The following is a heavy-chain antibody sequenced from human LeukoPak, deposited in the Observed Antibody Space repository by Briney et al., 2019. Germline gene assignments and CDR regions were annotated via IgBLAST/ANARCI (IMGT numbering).Heavy chain of an antibody. D-gene: IGHD6-13*01. CDR3: AKDAPGTPGYYYYYGMDV. Sequence: GRSLRLSCAASGFPFSSYGMHWVRQAPGKGLEWVAVISYDGSNKYYADSVKGRFTISRDNSKNTLYLQMNSLRAEDTAVYYCAKDAPGTPGYYYYYGMDVWGQGTTVTVSS. J-gene: IGHJ6*02. V-gene: IGHV3-30*18. CDR1: GFPFSSYG. CDR2: ISYDGSNK.